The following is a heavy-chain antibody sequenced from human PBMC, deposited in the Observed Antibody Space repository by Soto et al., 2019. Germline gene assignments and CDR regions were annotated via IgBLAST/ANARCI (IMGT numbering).Heavy chain of an antibody. CDR2: IIPIIGII. V-gene: IGHV1-69*08. D-gene: IGHD3-22*01. Sequence: QVQRVQSGAEVKKPGSSVKVSCKASGGTFSTYTITWVRQAPGQGLEWMGRIIPIIGIINYAQKFQGRVTITADKFTGTAYMELTRLRSDDTAVYYCAGDPDSHYNDSHASSYPWGQGTLVTVSS. CDR1: GGTFSTYT. J-gene: IGHJ5*02. CDR3: AGDPDSHYNDSHASSYP.